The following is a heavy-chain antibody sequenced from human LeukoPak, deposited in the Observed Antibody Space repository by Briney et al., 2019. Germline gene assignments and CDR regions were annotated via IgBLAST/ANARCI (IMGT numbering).Heavy chain of an antibody. CDR1: GGSFSGYY. D-gene: IGHD3-10*01. CDR3: ARGPHYYGSGSYYRYYYYYYYMDV. Sequence: SETLSLTCAVYGGSFSGYYWSWIRQPPGKGREWIGEINHSGSTNYNPSLKSRVTISVDTSKNQFSLKLSSVTAADTAVYYCARGPHYYGSGSYYRYYYYYYYMDVWGKGTTVTVSS. V-gene: IGHV4-34*01. J-gene: IGHJ6*03. CDR2: INHSGST.